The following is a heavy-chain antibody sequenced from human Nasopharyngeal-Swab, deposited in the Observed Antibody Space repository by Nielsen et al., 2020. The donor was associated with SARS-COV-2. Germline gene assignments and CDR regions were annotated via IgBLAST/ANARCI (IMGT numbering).Heavy chain of an antibody. Sequence: VRQMPGKGLEWMGIIYPGDSDTRYSPSFQGQVTISADKSISTAYLQWSSLKASDTAMYYCARARPVYYYGSGSYFDGWGWFDPWGQETLVTVSS. J-gene: IGHJ5*02. CDR3: ARARPVYYYGSGSYFDGWGWFDP. CDR2: IYPGDSDT. D-gene: IGHD3-10*01. V-gene: IGHV5-51*01.